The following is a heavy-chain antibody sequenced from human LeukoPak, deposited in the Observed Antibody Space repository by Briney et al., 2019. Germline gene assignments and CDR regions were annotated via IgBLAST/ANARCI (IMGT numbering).Heavy chain of an antibody. V-gene: IGHV4-39*01. CDR1: GGSISSSSYY. CDR2: IYYSGNT. D-gene: IGHD3-22*01. CDR3: AAEYDSSGYYDY. Sequence: PSETLSLTCTVSGGSISSSSYYWGWIRQPPGKGLEWIGSIYYSGNTYYNPSLKSRVTISVDTSKNQFSLNLSSVTAADTAVYYCAAEYDSSGYYDYWGQGTLVTVSS. J-gene: IGHJ4*02.